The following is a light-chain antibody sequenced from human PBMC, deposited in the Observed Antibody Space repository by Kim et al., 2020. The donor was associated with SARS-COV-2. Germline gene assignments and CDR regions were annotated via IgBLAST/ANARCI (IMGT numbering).Light chain of an antibody. Sequence: EIVMTQSPATLSVSPGERATLSCRASQSVSSNSFWYHQKPGQAPRLLIYGESTRDTVIPARYSGSGSGTEFTLTISSVQTEDVAVYYCKHYNNGHPLTFGGGTKVEIK. V-gene: IGKV3D-15*01. CDR2: GES. CDR3: KHYNNGHPLT. J-gene: IGKJ4*01. CDR1: QSVSSN.